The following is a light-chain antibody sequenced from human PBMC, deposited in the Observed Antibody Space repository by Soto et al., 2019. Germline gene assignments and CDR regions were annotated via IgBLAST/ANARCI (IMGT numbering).Light chain of an antibody. CDR1: SSDVGNCNC. V-gene: IGLV2-14*01. J-gene: IGLJ3*02. CDR3: RSFTASSTWV. CDR2: EVS. Sequence: QSALTQPASVSGSPGQSITISCTGASSDVGNCNCVSWYQQHPGKAPKLMIYEVSNRPSGFSDRFSGSKAGNTASLTISGLQAEDEADYYCRSFTASSTWVFGGGTKLTVL.